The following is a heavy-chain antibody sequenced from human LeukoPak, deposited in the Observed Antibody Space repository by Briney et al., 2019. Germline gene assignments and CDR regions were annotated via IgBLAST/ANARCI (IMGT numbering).Heavy chain of an antibody. CDR1: GGSFSSYA. D-gene: IGHD2-8*01. J-gene: IGHJ4*02. Sequence: SVKVSCKASGGSFSSYAISWVRQAPGQGLEWMGGIIPIFGTANYAQKFQGRVTITTDESTSTAYMELSSLRSEDTAVYYCASPQGMVDYFDYWGQGTLVTVSS. CDR3: ASPQGMVDYFDY. CDR2: IIPIFGTA. V-gene: IGHV1-69*05.